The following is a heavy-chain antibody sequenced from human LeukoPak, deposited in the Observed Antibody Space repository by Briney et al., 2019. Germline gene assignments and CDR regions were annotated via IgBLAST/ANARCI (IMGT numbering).Heavy chain of an antibody. CDR3: ARAPRAYNWNRLYFDY. Sequence: PSETLSLTCAVYGGSFSGYYWSWIRQPPGKGLEWIGEINHSGSTNYNPSLKSRVTISVDTSKNQFSLKLSSVTAADTAVYYCARAPRAYNWNRLYFDYWGQGTLVTVSS. D-gene: IGHD1-1*01. J-gene: IGHJ4*02. CDR2: INHSGST. V-gene: IGHV4-34*01. CDR1: GGSFSGYY.